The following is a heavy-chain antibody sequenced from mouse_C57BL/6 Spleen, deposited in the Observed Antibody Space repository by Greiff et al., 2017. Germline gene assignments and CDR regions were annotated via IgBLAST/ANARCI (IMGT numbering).Heavy chain of an antibody. CDR3: ASGYYYGSSYGFYYYAMDY. CDR1: GYTFTGYW. V-gene: IGHV1-9*01. J-gene: IGHJ4*01. Sequence: QVQLQQSGAELMKPGASVKLSCKATGYTFTGYWIEWVKQRPGHGLEWIGEILPGSGSTNYNEKFKGKATFTADTSSNTAYMQLSSLSTEDSAIYYCASGYYYGSSYGFYYYAMDYWGQGTSVTVSS. CDR2: ILPGSGST. D-gene: IGHD1-1*01.